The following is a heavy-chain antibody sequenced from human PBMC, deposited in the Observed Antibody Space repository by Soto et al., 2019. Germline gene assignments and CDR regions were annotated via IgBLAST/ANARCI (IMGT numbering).Heavy chain of an antibody. CDR1: GFTFSSYG. D-gene: IGHD2-15*01. Sequence: QVQLVESGGGVVQPGRSLRLSCAASGFTFSSYGMHWVRQAPGKGLEWVAVISYDGSNKYYADSVKGRFTISRDNSKNTLYLQMNSLRAEDTAVYYCAKDPRVDQGYFDLWGRGTLVTVSS. CDR2: ISYDGSNK. J-gene: IGHJ2*01. CDR3: AKDPRVDQGYFDL. V-gene: IGHV3-30*18.